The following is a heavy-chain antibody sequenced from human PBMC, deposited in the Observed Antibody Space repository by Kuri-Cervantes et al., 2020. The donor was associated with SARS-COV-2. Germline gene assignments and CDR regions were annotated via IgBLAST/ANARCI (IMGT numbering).Heavy chain of an antibody. V-gene: IGHV4-61*02. D-gene: IGHD6-19*01. CDR1: GGSISSSSYY. CDR2: LYTSGST. Sequence: SETLSLTCTVSGGSISSSSYYWTWIRQPAGKGLEWIGRLYTSGSTNYNPSLKSRVTISADTSKNQFSLNLSSVTAADTAVYYCARGIAGAGAKYFDYWGQGTLVTVSS. CDR3: ARGIAGAGAKYFDY. J-gene: IGHJ4*02.